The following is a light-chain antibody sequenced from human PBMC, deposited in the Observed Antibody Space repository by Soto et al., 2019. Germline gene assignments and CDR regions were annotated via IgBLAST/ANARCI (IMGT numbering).Light chain of an antibody. CDR3: QQANSFPIT. J-gene: IGKJ5*01. CDR1: QSISSW. V-gene: IGKV1-5*01. Sequence: DIQMNQSPSTLSATVGDRVTITCRASQSISSWLAWYQQKPGKAPKLLIYDASSLESGVPSRFSGSGSGTDFTLTISSLQPEDFATYYCQQANSFPITFGQGTRLEI. CDR2: DAS.